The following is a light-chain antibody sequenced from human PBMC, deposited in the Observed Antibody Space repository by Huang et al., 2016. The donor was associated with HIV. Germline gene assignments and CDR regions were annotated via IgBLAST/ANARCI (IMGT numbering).Light chain of an antibody. CDR2: GAS. Sequence: EIMLTQSPGTLSLSPGERTTLSCRARQSVSSNYLAWYQQKPGQAPRLLIYGASSRATGIPDRFSGSGSGTDFTLTISRLEPEDFAVYFCQQYVTSPRTFGQGTKVEIK. J-gene: IGKJ1*01. V-gene: IGKV3-20*01. CDR3: QQYVTSPRT. CDR1: QSVSSNY.